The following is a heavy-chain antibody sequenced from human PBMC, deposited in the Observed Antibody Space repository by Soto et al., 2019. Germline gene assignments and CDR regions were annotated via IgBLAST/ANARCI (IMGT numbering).Heavy chain of an antibody. CDR2: ISSSSSYI. Sequence: EVQLVESGGGLVKPGGSLRLSCAASGFTFSSYSMNWVRQAPGKGLEWVSSISSSSSYIYYADSVKGRFTISRDNAKNLLYLQMNSLRAEDTAVYYCARDYYDSSGYYRPDAFEIWGQGTMVTV. J-gene: IGHJ3*02. V-gene: IGHV3-21*01. CDR3: ARDYYDSSGYYRPDAFEI. CDR1: GFTFSSYS. D-gene: IGHD3-22*01.